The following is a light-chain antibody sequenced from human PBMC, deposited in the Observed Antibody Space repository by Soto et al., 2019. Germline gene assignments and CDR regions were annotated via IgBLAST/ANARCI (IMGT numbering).Light chain of an antibody. Sequence: QSVLTQSPSVSAAPGQKVTISCSGSSSNIGNNYVSWYQQLPGTAPKLLIYDNNKRPSGIPDRFSGSKSGTSGTLDVTGLQTGDEADYYCATWDGSLPGEVFGGGTKRTGL. CDR2: DNN. CDR3: ATWDGSLPGEV. J-gene: IGLJ2*01. V-gene: IGLV1-51*01. CDR1: SSNIGNNY.